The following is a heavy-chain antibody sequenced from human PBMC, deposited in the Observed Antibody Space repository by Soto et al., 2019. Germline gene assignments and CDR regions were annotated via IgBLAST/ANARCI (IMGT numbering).Heavy chain of an antibody. J-gene: IGHJ4*02. D-gene: IGHD3-22*01. CDR1: GFMFSNHG. V-gene: IGHV3-33*01. Sequence: PGGSLRLSCAASGFMFSNHGMHWVRQAPGKGLEWVAVMWSEGGNKHYADSVKGRFTISRDNSKNTLYLQMNSLRAEDTAVYYCARDPPDDSSGYFSLDYWGQGTLVTVSS. CDR2: MWSEGGNK. CDR3: ARDPPDDSSGYFSLDY.